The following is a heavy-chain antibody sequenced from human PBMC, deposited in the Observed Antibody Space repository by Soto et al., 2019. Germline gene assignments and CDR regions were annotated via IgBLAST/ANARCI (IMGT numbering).Heavy chain of an antibody. V-gene: IGHV3-74*01. CDR2: IDHDGPT. Sequence: EVQLVESGGGLVQPGGSLRLSCAGSGFIFSNYWMHWVRQAPGKGLEWVSRIDHDGPTDYADSVRGRFTVSRDNAENTXXXXXNSLRPEDTAVYYCVRDSHGDYWGQGTLVTVSS. J-gene: IGHJ4*02. CDR1: GFIFSNYW. CDR3: VRDSHGDY.